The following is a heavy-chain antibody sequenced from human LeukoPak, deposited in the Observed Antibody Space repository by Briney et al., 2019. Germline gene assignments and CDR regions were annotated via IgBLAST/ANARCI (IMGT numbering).Heavy chain of an antibody. CDR2: IYYTGST. CDR1: GASISSYY. CDR3: ARDPAVAGAYYFDY. Sequence: SETLSLTCTVSGASISSYYWSWIRLPPGKGLQWIGHIYYTGSTNYHPSLKSRVTMSVHTSKNQFSLNLNSVTAADTAVYYCARDPAVAGAYYFDYWGQGTLVTVSS. V-gene: IGHV4-59*12. J-gene: IGHJ4*02. D-gene: IGHD6-19*01.